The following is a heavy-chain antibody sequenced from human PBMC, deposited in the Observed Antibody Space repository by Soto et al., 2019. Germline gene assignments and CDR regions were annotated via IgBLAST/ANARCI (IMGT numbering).Heavy chain of an antibody. V-gene: IGHV1-69*01. CDR2: IIPIFGTA. CDR1: GCTFSSYA. D-gene: IGHD3-10*01. Sequence: QVQLVQSGAEVKKPGSSVKVSCKASGCTFSSYAISWVRQAPGQGLEWMGGIIPIFGTANYAQKFQGRVTITADESTSTAYMELSSLRSEDTAVYYCASTHLYYGSGSYYFDYWGQGTLVTVSS. CDR3: ASTHLYYGSGSYYFDY. J-gene: IGHJ4*02.